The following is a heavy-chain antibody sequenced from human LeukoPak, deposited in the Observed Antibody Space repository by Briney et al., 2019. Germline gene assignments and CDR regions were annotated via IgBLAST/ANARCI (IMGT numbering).Heavy chain of an antibody. CDR2: IYTSGST. Sequence: SQTLSLSCTVSGGSISSGSYYWSWIRQPAGKGLEWIGRIYTSGSTNYNPSLKSRVTISVDTSKNQFSLKLSSVTAADTAVYYCAREGRGDFWSGYYRPPYSAYDYWGQGTLVTVSS. J-gene: IGHJ4*02. V-gene: IGHV4-61*02. D-gene: IGHD3-3*01. CDR3: AREGRGDFWSGYYRPPYSAYDY. CDR1: GGSISSGSYY.